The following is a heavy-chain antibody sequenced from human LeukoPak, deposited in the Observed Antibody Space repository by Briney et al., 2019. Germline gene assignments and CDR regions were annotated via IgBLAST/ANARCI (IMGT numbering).Heavy chain of an antibody. J-gene: IGHJ4*02. D-gene: IGHD6-19*01. Sequence: SETLSLTCTVSGGSISSYYWSWIRQPPGKGLEWIGYTYYSGSTNYNPSLKSRVTISVDTSKNQFSLKLSSVTAADTAVYYCARAGSGWYVIDYWGQGTLVTVSS. CDR1: GGSISSYY. CDR2: TYYSGST. V-gene: IGHV4-59*01. CDR3: ARAGSGWYVIDY.